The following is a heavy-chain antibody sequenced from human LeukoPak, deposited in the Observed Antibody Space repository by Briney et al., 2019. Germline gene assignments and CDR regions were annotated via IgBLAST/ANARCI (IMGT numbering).Heavy chain of an antibody. CDR2: IGGGDRGT. J-gene: IGHJ6*04. D-gene: IGHD4-23*01. V-gene: IGHV3-23*01. CDR1: GFTFSIYA. Sequence: GGSLRLSCAASGFTFSIYAMAWVRQAPGKRLEWVSAIGGGDRGTHYADSVKGRFTISRDNSKNTLYLQMNSLRVDDTAIYYCARGTVSPPAEVWGKGTTVTVSS. CDR3: ARGTVSPPAEV.